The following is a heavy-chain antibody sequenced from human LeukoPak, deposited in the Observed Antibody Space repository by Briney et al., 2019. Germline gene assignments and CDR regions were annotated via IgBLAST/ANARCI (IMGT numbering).Heavy chain of an antibody. Sequence: GGSLRLSCAASGFTLSSYAMSWVRQAPGKGLEWVSGISGSSGSTYYADSVKGRFTISRDNSKDTLYLQMNSLRAEDTAVYYCASDKPGGATHYYYMDVWGKGTTVTVSS. CDR2: ISGSSGST. CDR3: ASDKPGGATHYYYMDV. J-gene: IGHJ6*03. CDR1: GFTLSSYA. D-gene: IGHD1-26*01. V-gene: IGHV3-23*01.